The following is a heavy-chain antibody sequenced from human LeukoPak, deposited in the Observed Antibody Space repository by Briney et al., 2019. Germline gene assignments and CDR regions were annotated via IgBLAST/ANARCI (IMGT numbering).Heavy chain of an antibody. J-gene: IGHJ6*03. CDR1: GGSIGSYY. Sequence: SETLSLTCTVSGGSIGSYYWSWIRQPPGKGLEWIGYIYYSGSTNYNPSLKSRVTISVDTSKNQFSLKLSSVTAADTAVYYCARQGCSSTSCYSYYYYMDVWGKGTTVTVSS. CDR2: IYYSGST. CDR3: ARQGCSSTSCYSYYYYMDV. V-gene: IGHV4-59*08. D-gene: IGHD2-2*01.